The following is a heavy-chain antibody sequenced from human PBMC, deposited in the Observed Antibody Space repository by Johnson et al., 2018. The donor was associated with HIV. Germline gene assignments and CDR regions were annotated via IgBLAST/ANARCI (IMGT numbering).Heavy chain of an antibody. CDR3: ARDPILFCGGDCYSSFVGAFDI. D-gene: IGHD2-21*02. CDR2: ISWNSGRI. Sequence: VESGGGLVQPGRSLRLSCAASGFTFDDYVMHWVRQAPGKGLGWVSGISWNSGRIGYADSVKGRFTISRDNAKNSLYLQMNSLRAEDTALYYCARDPILFCGGDCYSSFVGAFDIWGQGTMVTVSS. V-gene: IGHV3-9*01. J-gene: IGHJ3*02. CDR1: GFTFDDYV.